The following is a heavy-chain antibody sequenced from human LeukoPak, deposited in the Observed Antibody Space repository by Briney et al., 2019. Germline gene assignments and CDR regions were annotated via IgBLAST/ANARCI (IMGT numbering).Heavy chain of an antibody. D-gene: IGHD3-9*01. J-gene: IGHJ2*01. CDR1: GFLFSDFY. Sequence: GGSLRLSCTASGFLFSDFYMSWLRQAPGKGLEWVSYINSRGSTIYYADSVKGRFTISKDNTQNSVYLQMNSLRDEDTAVYYCARDSRSYSDDWYDWYFDLWGRGTLVTVSS. CDR2: INSRGSTI. V-gene: IGHV3-11*01. CDR3: ARDSRSYSDDWYDWYFDL.